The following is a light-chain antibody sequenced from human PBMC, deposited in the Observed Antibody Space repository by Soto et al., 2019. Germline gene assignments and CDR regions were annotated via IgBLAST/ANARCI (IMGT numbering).Light chain of an antibody. CDR1: QSFSSW. Sequence: IQITQSPSTLAAFLGDKVHLTFRASQSFSSWVAWYQQKPGKAPKLLIYKASSLESGVPSRFSGSGSGTEFTLTISSLQPDDFATYYCQQYNSYSAWTFGQGTKVEIK. V-gene: IGKV1-5*03. CDR2: KAS. J-gene: IGKJ1*01. CDR3: QQYNSYSAWT.